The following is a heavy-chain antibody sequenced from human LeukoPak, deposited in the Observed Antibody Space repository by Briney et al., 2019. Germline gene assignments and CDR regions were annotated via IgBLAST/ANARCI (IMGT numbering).Heavy chain of an antibody. J-gene: IGHJ4*02. V-gene: IGHV3-7*01. Sequence: GGSLRLSCAASGFTFSSYWMSWVRQAPGKGLEWVANIKQDGSEKYYVDPVKGRFTISRDNAKNSLYLQMNSLRAEDTAVYYCARVTGYSSSPGVDYWGQGTLVTVSS. CDR1: GFTFSSYW. CDR3: ARVTGYSSSPGVDY. CDR2: IKQDGSEK. D-gene: IGHD6-6*01.